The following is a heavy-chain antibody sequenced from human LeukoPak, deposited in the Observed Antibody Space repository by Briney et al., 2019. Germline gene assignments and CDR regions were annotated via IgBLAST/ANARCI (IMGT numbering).Heavy chain of an antibody. D-gene: IGHD3-22*01. Sequence: SETLSLTCTVSGGSISSSSYCWGWLRQPPGRGLEWIGSIYYSGSTYYNPSLKSPVTISVDTSKNQFSLKLSSVTAAHTAVYFYARGPYSYDSSGAFDIWGQGTMVTVSS. CDR2: IYYSGST. CDR1: GGSISSSSYC. V-gene: IGHV4-39*01. CDR3: ARGPYSYDSSGAFDI. J-gene: IGHJ3*02.